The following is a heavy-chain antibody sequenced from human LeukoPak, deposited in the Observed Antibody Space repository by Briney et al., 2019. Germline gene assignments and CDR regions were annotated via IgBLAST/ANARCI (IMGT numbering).Heavy chain of an antibody. Sequence: GGSLRLSCVASGFTFSSYAMNGVRQAPGKGLQWVSYINTGGIATFYADSVKGRFTISRDNAKISLNLQMNSLRDEATAVYYCAREGFYGGFDIWGQGTMVTVSS. D-gene: IGHD4/OR15-4a*01. CDR2: INTGGIAT. CDR1: GFTFSSYA. V-gene: IGHV3-48*02. J-gene: IGHJ3*02. CDR3: AREGFYGGFDI.